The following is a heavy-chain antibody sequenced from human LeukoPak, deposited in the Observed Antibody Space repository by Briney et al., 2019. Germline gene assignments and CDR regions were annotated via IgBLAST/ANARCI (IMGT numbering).Heavy chain of an antibody. J-gene: IGHJ5*02. V-gene: IGHV3-11*01. Sequence: GGSLRLSCAASGFTFSDYNMRWIRQAPGKGLEWVSSISRSGSTKYYADSVKGRFTISRDNAKNSLFLQMNSLRAEDTAVYYCAKGYGGFDPWGQGTLVTVSS. CDR3: AKGYGGFDP. CDR2: ISRSGSTK. D-gene: IGHD4-17*01. CDR1: GFTFSDYN.